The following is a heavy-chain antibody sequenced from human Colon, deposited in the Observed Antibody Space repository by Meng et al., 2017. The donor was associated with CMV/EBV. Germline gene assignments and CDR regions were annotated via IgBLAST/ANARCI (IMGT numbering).Heavy chain of an antibody. V-gene: IGHV4-59*01. D-gene: IGHD6-13*01. J-gene: IGHJ1*01. CDR2: MCYSGDT. Sequence: QVQESGPGLVKPSETLSLTCTVSGGSISSYCWSWIRQPPGKGLEWIGYMCYSGDTNYNPSLRSRVTISGDTSKNQFSLKLNSVTAADTAVYYCALRGSAAGTFQHWGQGTLVTVSS. CDR1: GGSISSYC. CDR3: ALRGSAAGTFQH.